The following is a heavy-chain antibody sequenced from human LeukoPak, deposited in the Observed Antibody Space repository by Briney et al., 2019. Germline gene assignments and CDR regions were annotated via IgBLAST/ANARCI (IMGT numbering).Heavy chain of an antibody. CDR1: GFSFSLYA. CDR3: ARDTIQPGLIDD. D-gene: IGHD2-2*01. Sequence: GGSLRLSCAASGFSFSLYAMNWVRQAPGRGLEWISYINSGGDDIHYAASVRGRFTISRDDAGNTLFLQLSSLRAEDTAVYYCARDTIQPGLIDDWGQGTLVTVSS. CDR2: INSGGDDI. J-gene: IGHJ4*02. V-gene: IGHV3-21*05.